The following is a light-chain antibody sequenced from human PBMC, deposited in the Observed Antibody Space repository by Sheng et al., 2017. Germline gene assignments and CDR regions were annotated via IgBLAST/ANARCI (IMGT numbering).Light chain of an antibody. CDR1: QSVRSN. V-gene: IGKV3-15*01. CDR2: AAS. J-gene: IGKJ1*01. Sequence: EIVMTQSPATLSVSPGERATLSCRASQSVRSNLAWYQQRPGQAPRLLIYAASTRATGIPARFSGSGSGTEFTLTISSLQSEDFAVYYCQQYNNFWTFGQGTKVEIK. CDR3: QQYNNFWT.